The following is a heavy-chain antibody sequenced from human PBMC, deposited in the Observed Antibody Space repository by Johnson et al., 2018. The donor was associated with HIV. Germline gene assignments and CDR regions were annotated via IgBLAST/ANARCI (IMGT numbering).Heavy chain of an antibody. Sequence: VQLVESGGGLVKPGGSLRLSCAASGFTFSNAWMSWVRQAPGKGLEWVGRIKSKTDGGTTDYAAPVKGRFTISRDDSKNTRYLQMNSLKTEDTAGDYCARDHRAYCVCYCYSDALDIWGQGTMVTVAS. CDR3: ARDHRAYCVCYCYSDALDI. CDR1: GFTFSNAW. J-gene: IGHJ3*02. CDR2: IKSKTDGGTT. D-gene: IGHD2-21*02. V-gene: IGHV3-15*01.